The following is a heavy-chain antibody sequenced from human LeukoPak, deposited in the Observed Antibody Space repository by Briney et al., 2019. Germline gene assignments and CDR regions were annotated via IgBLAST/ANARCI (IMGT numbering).Heavy chain of an antibody. CDR3: ATSFSGSYYNWFDP. D-gene: IGHD1-26*01. Sequence: SETLSLTFAVYGGSFSGYYWSWIRQPPGKGLEWIGEINHSGSTNYNPSLKSRVTISVDTSKNQFSLKLSSVTAADTAVYYCATSFSGSYYNWFDPWGQGTLVTVSS. CDR2: INHSGST. CDR1: GGSFSGYY. J-gene: IGHJ5*02. V-gene: IGHV4-34*01.